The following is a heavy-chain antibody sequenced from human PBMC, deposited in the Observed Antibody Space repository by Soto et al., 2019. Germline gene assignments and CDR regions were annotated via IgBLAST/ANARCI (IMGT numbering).Heavy chain of an antibody. J-gene: IGHJ5*02. Sequence: SETLSLTCTVSGGSISSGGYYWSWIRQHPGKGLEWIGYIYYSGSTYYNPSLKSRVTISVDTSKKQFSLKLSSVTAADTAVYYCARVPRYDCSGYYAWGQGTLVTVSS. CDR2: IYYSGST. CDR1: GGSISSGGYY. CDR3: ARVPRYDCSGYYA. D-gene: IGHD3-22*01. V-gene: IGHV4-31*03.